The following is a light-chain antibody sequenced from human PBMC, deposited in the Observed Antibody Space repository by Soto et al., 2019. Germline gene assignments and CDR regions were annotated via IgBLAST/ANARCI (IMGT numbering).Light chain of an antibody. V-gene: IGKV1-33*01. CDR2: DAS. CDR1: EDINEY. J-gene: IGKJ5*01. Sequence: DIQMTQPPSSLSASVAASVTITCQAIEDINEYLNWYQQKPGQAPTLLLYDASDLETEVASRFSGSVSGSDFTFTISNLQPEDVAIYICQHYHTLPPELTFGQGTRLENK. CDR3: QHYHTLPPELT.